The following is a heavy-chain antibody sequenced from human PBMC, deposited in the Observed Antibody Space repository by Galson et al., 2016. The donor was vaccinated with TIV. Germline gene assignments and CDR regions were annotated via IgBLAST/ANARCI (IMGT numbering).Heavy chain of an antibody. J-gene: IGHJ3*01. D-gene: IGHD2-21*02. V-gene: IGHV5-51*01. Sequence: QSGAEVKKAGESLKISCKGSGAFLTHYWIGWVRQMPGKGLEWMGIIYPGDSETRVSPSFQGQVTISVDKSTSTAYLHLSSLRASDTAVYYCARMYCGADCPMGSFAVWGQGTKVTVSS. CDR2: IYPGDSET. CDR1: GAFLTHYW. CDR3: ARMYCGADCPMGSFAV.